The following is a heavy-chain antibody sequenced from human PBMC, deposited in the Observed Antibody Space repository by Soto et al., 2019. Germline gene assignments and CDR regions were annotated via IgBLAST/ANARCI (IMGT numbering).Heavy chain of an antibody. Sequence: SETPSLTCTVSGGSISSYHWSWIRQPPGKGLEWIAYMYNSGSANYSPFLKSRVTMSVDTSTNQISLKLSSVSAADTAVYFCARAMVAPIPYYFYYIDVWGRGTTVTVSS. CDR1: GGSISSYH. D-gene: IGHD5-12*01. V-gene: IGHV4-59*01. CDR3: ARAMVAPIPYYFYYIDV. J-gene: IGHJ6*03. CDR2: MYNSGSA.